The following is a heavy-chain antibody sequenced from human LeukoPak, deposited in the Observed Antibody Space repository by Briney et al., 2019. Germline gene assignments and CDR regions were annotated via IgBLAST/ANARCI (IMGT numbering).Heavy chain of an antibody. CDR2: IYYSGST. CDR3: ARRSVGGYSYGEGYFDY. CDR1: GGSISSSSYY. V-gene: IGHV4-39*01. D-gene: IGHD5-18*01. Sequence: PSETLSLTCTVSGGSISSSSYYWGWIRQPPGKGLEWIGSIYYSGSTYYNPSLKSRVTISVDTSKNQFSLKLSSVTAADTAVYYCARRSVGGYSYGEGYFDYWGQGTLVTVSS. J-gene: IGHJ4*02.